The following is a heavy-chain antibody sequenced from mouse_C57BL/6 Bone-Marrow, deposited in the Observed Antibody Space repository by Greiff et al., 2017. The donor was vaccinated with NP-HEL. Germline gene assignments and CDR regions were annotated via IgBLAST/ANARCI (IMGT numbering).Heavy chain of an antibody. Sequence: EVKLQQSGPELVKPGASVKISCKASGYTFTDYYMNWVKQSHGKSLEWIGDINPNNGGTSYNQKFKGKATLTVDKSSSTAYMELRSLTSEDSAVYYCAREGLRPDDYFDYWGQGTTLTVSS. D-gene: IGHD1-2*01. CDR3: AREGLRPDDYFDY. CDR2: INPNNGGT. J-gene: IGHJ2*01. CDR1: GYTFTDYY. V-gene: IGHV1-26*01.